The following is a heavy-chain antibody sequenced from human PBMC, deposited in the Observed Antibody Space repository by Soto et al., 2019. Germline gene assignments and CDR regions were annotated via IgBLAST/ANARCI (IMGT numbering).Heavy chain of an antibody. CDR2: IWYDGSNK. CDR3: ARVRSSSWYYDY. Sequence: GGSLRLSCAASGFTFSSYGMDWVRQAPGKGVEWVAVIWYDGSNKYYADCVKGRFTISRDNSKNTLYLQMNSLRAEDTAVYYCARVRSSSWYYDYWGQGTLVTVSS. CDR1: GFTFSSYG. J-gene: IGHJ4*02. D-gene: IGHD6-13*01. V-gene: IGHV3-33*01.